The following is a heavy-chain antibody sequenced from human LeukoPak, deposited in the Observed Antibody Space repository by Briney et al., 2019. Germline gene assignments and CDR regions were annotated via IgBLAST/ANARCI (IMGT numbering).Heavy chain of an antibody. Sequence: ASVKVSCKASRYTFTDYYMHWVRQATGQGLEWMGIINPSDGSTNYAQKFQGRVTMTRDTSTSTVYMEVSSLRSEDTAVYYCVTFHRWDAFDFWGQGTLVTVSS. D-gene: IGHD1-20*01. CDR2: INPSDGST. CDR1: RYTFTDYY. J-gene: IGHJ3*01. CDR3: VTFHRWDAFDF. V-gene: IGHV1-46*01.